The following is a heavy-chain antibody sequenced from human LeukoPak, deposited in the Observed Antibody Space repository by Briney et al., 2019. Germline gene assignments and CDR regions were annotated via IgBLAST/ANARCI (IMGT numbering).Heavy chain of an antibody. Sequence: EASVKVSCKASGYTFTSYGISWVRQAPGQGLEWMGWISGYNGDTNYAQKLQGRVTMTTDTSTSTAYMELGSLRSDDTAVYYCAREYLKASKTNYGMDVWGQGTPVTISS. V-gene: IGHV1-18*01. D-gene: IGHD1-14*01. CDR1: GYTFTSYG. J-gene: IGHJ6*02. CDR2: ISGYNGDT. CDR3: AREYLKASKTNYGMDV.